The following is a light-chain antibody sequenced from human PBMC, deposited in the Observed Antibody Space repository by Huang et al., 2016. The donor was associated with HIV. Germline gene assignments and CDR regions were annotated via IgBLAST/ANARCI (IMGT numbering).Light chain of an antibody. CDR3: MQALQTPLT. Sequence: DLVMTQSPLPLPVTPGEPASISCRSSQSLLHSNGYNYLDWYLQKPGQSPQLLIYLGSNRASGVPDRFSGSGSGTDFTLKISRVEADDVGVYYCMQALQTPLTFGPGTKVDIK. CDR1: QSLLHSNGYNY. J-gene: IGKJ3*01. CDR2: LGS. V-gene: IGKV2-28*01.